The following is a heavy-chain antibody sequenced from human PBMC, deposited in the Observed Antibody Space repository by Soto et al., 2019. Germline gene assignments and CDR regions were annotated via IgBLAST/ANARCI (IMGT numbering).Heavy chain of an antibody. V-gene: IGHV3-23*01. Sequence: PGESLRLSCAASGFTFSSYAMSWVRQAPGKGLEWVSAISGSGGSTYYADSVKCRFTISRDNSKNTLYLQMNSLRAEDTAVYYCAKDGDRYYYDSSGYYSHWGQGTLVTVSS. CDR3: AKDGDRYYYDSSGYYSH. J-gene: IGHJ4*02. CDR1: GFTFSSYA. CDR2: ISGSGGST. D-gene: IGHD3-22*01.